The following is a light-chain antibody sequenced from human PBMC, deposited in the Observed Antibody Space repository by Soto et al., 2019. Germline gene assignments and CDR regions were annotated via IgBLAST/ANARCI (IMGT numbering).Light chain of an antibody. J-gene: IGKJ1*01. CDR3: QHYNSYSDA. Sequence: DIQMTQSPSTLSGSVGDRVTITCRASQTISSWLAWYQQKPGKAPKLLIYKASTLNSGVPSRFSGSGSGTEFTLTISSLQPDDFATYYCQHYNSYSDAFGQGTKVDIK. CDR1: QTISSW. V-gene: IGKV1-5*03. CDR2: KAS.